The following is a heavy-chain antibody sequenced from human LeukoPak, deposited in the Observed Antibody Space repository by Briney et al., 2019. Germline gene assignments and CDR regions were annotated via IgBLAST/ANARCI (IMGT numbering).Heavy chain of an antibody. D-gene: IGHD2-21*02. V-gene: IGHV1-69*06. J-gene: IGHJ3*02. CDR1: GGTFSSYA. CDR3: VTSSLVVVTAIGAFDI. Sequence: SVKVSCKASGGTFSSYAISWVRQAPGQGLEWMGGIIPIFGTANYAQKFQGRVTITADKSTSTAYMELSSLRSEDTAVYYCVTSSLVVVTAIGAFDIWGQGTLVTVSS. CDR2: IIPIFGTA.